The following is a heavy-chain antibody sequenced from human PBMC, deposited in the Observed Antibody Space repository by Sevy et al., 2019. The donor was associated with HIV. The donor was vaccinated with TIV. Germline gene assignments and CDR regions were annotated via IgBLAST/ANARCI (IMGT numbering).Heavy chain of an antibody. J-gene: IGHJ2*01. Sequence: GGSLRLSCAASGFTFSSYAMHWVRQAPGKGLEWVAVISYDGSNKYYADSVKGRFTISRDNSKNTLYLQMNSLRAEDTAVYYCARDYGDDGLTVYDWGRGTPVTVSS. CDR2: ISYDGSNK. CDR3: ARDYGDDGLTVYD. V-gene: IGHV3-30-3*01. D-gene: IGHD3-9*01. CDR1: GFTFSSYA.